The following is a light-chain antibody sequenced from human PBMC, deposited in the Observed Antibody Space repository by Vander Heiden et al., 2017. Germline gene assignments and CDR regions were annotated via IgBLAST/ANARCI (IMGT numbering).Light chain of an antibody. Sequence: AIRMTQSPSSFSASTGDRVTITCRASQGISTYLAWYQQKPGKAPKLLIYAASTLQSGVPSRFSGSGSGTDFTLTISCLQSEDFATYYCRQDDSYPQTFGQGTKVEIK. J-gene: IGKJ1*01. CDR2: AAS. V-gene: IGKV1-8*01. CDR1: QGISTY. CDR3: RQDDSYPQT.